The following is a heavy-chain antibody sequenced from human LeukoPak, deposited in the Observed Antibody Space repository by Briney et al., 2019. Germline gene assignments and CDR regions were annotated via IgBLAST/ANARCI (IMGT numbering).Heavy chain of an antibody. V-gene: IGHV3-7*01. J-gene: IGHJ4*02. CDR3: ARERGSVVVAAYAADY. Sequence: PGGSLRLSCAASGFTFSSYWMSWVRQAPGEGLEWVANIKQDGSEKYYVDSVKGRFTISRDNAKNSLYLQMNSLRAEDTAVYYCARERGSVVVAAYAADYWGQGTLVTVSS. D-gene: IGHD2-15*01. CDR2: IKQDGSEK. CDR1: GFTFSSYW.